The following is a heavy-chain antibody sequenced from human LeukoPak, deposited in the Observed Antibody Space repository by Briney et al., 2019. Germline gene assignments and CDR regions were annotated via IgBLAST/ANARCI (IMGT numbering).Heavy chain of an antibody. CDR3: ARALKRVDTAMAYDY. Sequence: ASVKVSCKASGYTFTSYGISWVRQAPGQGLEWMGGIIPIFGTANYAQKFQGRVTITADESTSTAYMELSSLRSEDTAVYYCARALKRVDTAMAYDYWGQGTLVTVSS. CDR2: IIPIFGTA. D-gene: IGHD5-18*01. CDR1: GYTFTSYG. V-gene: IGHV1-69*13. J-gene: IGHJ4*02.